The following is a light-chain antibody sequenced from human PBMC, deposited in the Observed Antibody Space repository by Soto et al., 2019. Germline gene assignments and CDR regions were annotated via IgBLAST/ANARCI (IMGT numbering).Light chain of an antibody. V-gene: IGKV3-11*01. CDR2: GVS. J-gene: IGKJ5*01. Sequence: EIVLTQSPGTLSLSPGERATLSCRSSQTINSGLAWYQHKRGQAPRLLIYGVSVRAIGIPDRFGGSGSGTDFTLTISRLEPEDFAVYFCQQRSDWPPITFGQGTRLEIK. CDR3: QQRSDWPPIT. CDR1: QTINSG.